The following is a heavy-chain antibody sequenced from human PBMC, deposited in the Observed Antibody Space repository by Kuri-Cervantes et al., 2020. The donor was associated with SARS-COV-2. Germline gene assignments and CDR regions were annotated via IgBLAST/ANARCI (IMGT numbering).Heavy chain of an antibody. J-gene: IGHJ6*02. D-gene: IGHD3-3*01. CDR1: GGSFSGYY. CDR3: ARGLDFWSGYPSYYYYGMDV. CDR2: INHSGST. V-gene: IGHV4-34*01. Sequence: SETLSLTCAVYGGSFSGYYWSWIRQPPGKGLEWIGEINHSGSTNYNPSLKSRVTISVGTSKNQFSLKLSSVTAADTAVYYCARGLDFWSGYPSYYYYGMDVWGQGTTVTVSS.